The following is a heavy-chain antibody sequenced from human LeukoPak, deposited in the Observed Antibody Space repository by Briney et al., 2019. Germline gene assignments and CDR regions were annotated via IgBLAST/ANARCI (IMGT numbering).Heavy chain of an antibody. V-gene: IGHV3-30*02. CDR1: GFTFSSYG. J-gene: IGHJ1*01. CDR3: TTDEATYYYDSSGYKRAEYFQH. D-gene: IGHD3-22*01. Sequence: GGSLRLSCAASGFTFSSYGMHWVRQAPGKGLEWVAFIRYDGSNKYYADSVKGRFTISRDNSKNTLYLQMNSLKTEDTAVYYCTTDEATYYYDSSGYKRAEYFQHWGQGTLVTVSS. CDR2: IRYDGSNK.